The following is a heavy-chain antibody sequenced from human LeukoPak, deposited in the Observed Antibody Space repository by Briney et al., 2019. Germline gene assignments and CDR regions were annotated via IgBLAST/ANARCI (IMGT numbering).Heavy chain of an antibody. Sequence: GGSLRLSCAASGFTFSSYAMTWVRQAPGKGLEWVSAISGGVGTTYYADSVKGRFTISRDNSKNTLYLHMNSLRAEDTAVYYCAKDSRELFPRGFDYWGQGSLVTVSS. V-gene: IGHV3-23*01. CDR1: GFTFSSYA. J-gene: IGHJ4*02. CDR3: AKDSRELFPRGFDY. CDR2: ISGGVGTT. D-gene: IGHD1-26*01.